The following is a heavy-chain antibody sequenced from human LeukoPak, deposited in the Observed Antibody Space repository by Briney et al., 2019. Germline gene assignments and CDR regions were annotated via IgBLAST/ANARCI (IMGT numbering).Heavy chain of an antibody. V-gene: IGHV3-30*18. J-gene: IGHJ1*01. CDR1: GFRFSDYG. CDR2: VAHDGSVQ. D-gene: IGHD6-19*01. Sequence: TGRSLRLPWAASGFRFSDYGMHLVRQAPGKGLEWVAVVAHDGSVQHYADSVKGRVSISRDNSQNTLSLLMNSLRTEDTAVYYCAKEPTPYSSGWYFQHWGQGTLVTVSS. CDR3: AKEPTPYSSGWYFQH.